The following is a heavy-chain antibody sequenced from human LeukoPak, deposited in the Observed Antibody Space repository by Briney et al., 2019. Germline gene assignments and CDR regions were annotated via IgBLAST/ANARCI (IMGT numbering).Heavy chain of an antibody. D-gene: IGHD2-15*01. CDR1: GFTFANYA. CDR3: AKSGQYCSGGSCQNWFDP. CDR2: ISWNSGNT. V-gene: IGHV3-9*01. J-gene: IGHJ5*02. Sequence: PGGSLRLSCAASGFTFANYAMYWVRQAPGKGLEWVSGISWNSGNTDYADSVKGRFTISRDNAKNSLYLQMNSLRVEDTALYYCAKSGQYCSGGSCQNWFDPWGQGTLVTVSS.